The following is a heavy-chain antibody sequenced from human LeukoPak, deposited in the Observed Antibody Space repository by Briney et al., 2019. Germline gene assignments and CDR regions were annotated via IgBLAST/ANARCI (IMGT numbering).Heavy chain of an antibody. CDR1: GYTFTSYD. J-gene: IGHJ6*02. D-gene: IGHD6-19*01. CDR3: ARDAVAGYYYYGMDV. V-gene: IGHV1-8*01. Sequence: RASVKVSCKASGYTFTSYDINWVRQATGQGLEWMGWMNPNRGNTGYAQKFQGRVTMNRNTSISTAYMELSSLRSEDTAVYYCARDAVAGYYYYGMDVWGQGTTVTVSS. CDR2: MNPNRGNT.